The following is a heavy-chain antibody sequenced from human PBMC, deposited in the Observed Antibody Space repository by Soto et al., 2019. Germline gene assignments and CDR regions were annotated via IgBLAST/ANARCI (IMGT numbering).Heavy chain of an antibody. J-gene: IGHJ5*02. CDR2: IYYSGST. V-gene: IGHV4-31*03. CDR3: ARGALLNWFDP. Sequence: QVQLQESGPGLVKPSQTLSLTCTVSGGSISSGGYYWSWIRQHPGKGLEWIGYIYYSGSTYYNPSLKCRVTISVDTSKNQFSLKLSSVAAADTAVYYCARGALLNWFDPWGQGTLVTVSS. CDR1: GGSISSGGYY.